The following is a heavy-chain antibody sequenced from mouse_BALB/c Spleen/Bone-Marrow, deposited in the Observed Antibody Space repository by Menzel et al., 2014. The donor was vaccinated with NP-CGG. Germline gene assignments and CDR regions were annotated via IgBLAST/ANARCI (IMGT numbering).Heavy chain of an antibody. V-gene: IGHV4-1*02. CDR3: ARLGYYGYFDY. Sequence: VQLQQSGGGLVQPGGSLKLSCAASGFDFSRYWMSWVRQAPGKGLEWIGEINPDSSTINYTPSLKDKFIISRDSAKNTLYLQMSKVRSKDTALYYCARLGYYGYFDYWGQGTTLTVSS. D-gene: IGHD2-3*01. CDR2: INPDSSTI. CDR1: GFDFSRYW. J-gene: IGHJ2*01.